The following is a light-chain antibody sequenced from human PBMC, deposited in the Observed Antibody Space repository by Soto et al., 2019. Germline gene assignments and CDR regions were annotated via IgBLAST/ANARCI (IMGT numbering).Light chain of an antibody. CDR1: SSNIGRNY. CDR3: GTWDSSLSAGI. CDR2: DTN. Sequence: QSVLTQPPSVSAAPGQKVTISCSGSSSNIGRNYVSWYQQLPGTAPKLLIYDTNKRPSGIPDRFSGSKSGTSATLGITGLRTGDEADYYCGTWDSSLSAGIFGGGTQLTVL. V-gene: IGLV1-51*01. J-gene: IGLJ2*01.